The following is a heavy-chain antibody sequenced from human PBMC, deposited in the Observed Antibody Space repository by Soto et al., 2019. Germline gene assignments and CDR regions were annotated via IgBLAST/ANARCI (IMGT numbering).Heavy chain of an antibody. CDR1: GGTFSSYA. Sequence: QVQLVQSGAEVKKPGSSVKVSCKASGGTFSSYAISWVRQAPGQGLEWMGGIIPIFGTANYAQKFQGRVTITADKSTSTAYMELSSLRSEDTAVYYCAREPSGSGTAMVTFHYYGMDVWGQGTTVTVSS. V-gene: IGHV1-69*06. CDR3: AREPSGSGTAMVTFHYYGMDV. J-gene: IGHJ6*02. D-gene: IGHD5-18*01. CDR2: IIPIFGTA.